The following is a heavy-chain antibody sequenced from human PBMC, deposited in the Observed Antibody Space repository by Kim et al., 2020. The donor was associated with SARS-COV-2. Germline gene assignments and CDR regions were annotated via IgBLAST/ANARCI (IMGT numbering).Heavy chain of an antibody. D-gene: IGHD3-22*01. V-gene: IGHV3-48*03. CDR3: AREIYYESRGFYTYYFDY. CDR2: IGSSGSSK. Sequence: GGSLRLSCAASGFTFRNYEMNWVRQAPGKGLEWVSYIGSSGSSKYYADSVQGRFTTSRDNAKNLLYLQMNSLGAEDTAVYFCAREIYYESRGFYTYYFDYWGQGTLVTVSS. J-gene: IGHJ4*02. CDR1: GFTFRNYE.